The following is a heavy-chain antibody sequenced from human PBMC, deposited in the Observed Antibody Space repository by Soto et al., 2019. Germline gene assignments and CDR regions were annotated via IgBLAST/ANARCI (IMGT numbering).Heavy chain of an antibody. CDR1: GFTFSDYA. Sequence: EVHLLESGGGLVQPGGSVRLSCAASGFTFSDYAMTWVRQAPGRGLELVSAIGGNGALTYYADSVKGRFTISRDNSKNWVSRQMTGLRGDDTAIYYCARIASTGWSIRGHFDHWGQGTLLTVSS. J-gene: IGHJ4*02. D-gene: IGHD6-19*01. V-gene: IGHV3-23*01. CDR2: IGGNGALT. CDR3: ARIASTGWSIRGHFDH.